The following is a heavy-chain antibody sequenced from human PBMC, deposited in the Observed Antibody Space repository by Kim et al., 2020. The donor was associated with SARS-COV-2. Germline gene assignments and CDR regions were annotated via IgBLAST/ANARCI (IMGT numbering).Heavy chain of an antibody. Sequence: SVKVSCKASGFTFTSSAVQWVRQARGQRLEWIGWIVVGSGNTNYAQKFQERVTITRDMSTSTAYMELCSLRSEDTAVYYCAASPEYYYGSGGFDYWGQGTLVTVSS. CDR2: IVVGSGNT. D-gene: IGHD3-10*01. V-gene: IGHV1-58*01. CDR1: GFTFTSSA. J-gene: IGHJ4*02. CDR3: AASPEYYYGSGGFDY.